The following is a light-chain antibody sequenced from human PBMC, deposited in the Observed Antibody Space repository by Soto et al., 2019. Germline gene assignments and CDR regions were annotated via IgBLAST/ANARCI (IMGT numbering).Light chain of an antibody. J-gene: IGKJ1*01. V-gene: IGKV2-30*01. CDR1: QSLVYSDGNTY. CDR2: KVS. CDR3: MQSTHWPRT. Sequence: DVVMTQSPPSLPVTLGQPASISCRSSQSLVYSDGNTYLNWFQQRPGQSPRRLIHKVSNRDSGVPDRFSGSGSGTDFTLEISRVEAEDVGLYYCMQSTHWPRTFGQGTKVEIK.